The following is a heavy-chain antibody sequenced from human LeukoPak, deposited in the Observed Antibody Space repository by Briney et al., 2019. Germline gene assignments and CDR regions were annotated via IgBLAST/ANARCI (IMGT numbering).Heavy chain of an antibody. CDR3: ARDRYSGSYFVHWFDP. Sequence: ASVKVSCKASGYTFTSYGISWVRHAPGQGLEWMGWISAYNGNTNYAQKLQGRVTMTTDTSTSTAYMELRSLRSDDTAVYYCARDRYSGSYFVHWFDPWGQGTLVTVSS. CDR2: ISAYNGNT. J-gene: IGHJ5*02. V-gene: IGHV1-18*01. D-gene: IGHD1-26*01. CDR1: GYTFTSYG.